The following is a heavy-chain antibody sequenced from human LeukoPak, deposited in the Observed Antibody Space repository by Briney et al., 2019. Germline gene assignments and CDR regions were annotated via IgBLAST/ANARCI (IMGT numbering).Heavy chain of an antibody. V-gene: IGHV1-24*01. Sequence: ASVKVSCKVSGYTLTELSIHWVRQAPGKGLEWMGGFDPEDGETIYAQKSQGRVTMTEDTSTDTAYMELSSLRSEDTAVYYCATVPPQDYGDYGFDYWGQGTLVTVSS. CDR3: ATVPPQDYGDYGFDY. CDR1: GYTLTELS. J-gene: IGHJ4*02. D-gene: IGHD4-17*01. CDR2: FDPEDGET.